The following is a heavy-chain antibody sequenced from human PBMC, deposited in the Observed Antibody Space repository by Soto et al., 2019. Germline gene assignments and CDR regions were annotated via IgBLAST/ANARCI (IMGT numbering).Heavy chain of an antibody. CDR2: LNTDGSST. Sequence: EVHLVESGGGLVQPGGSLRLSCAASGYTFSSYWMHWVRQAPGKGLVWVSRLNTDGSSTTYADSVKGRFTISRDNAKNTLFLQMNSLRAEDTADWERPRYDGSGTPFDYWGQGTLVTVSP. CDR3: PRYDGSGTPFDY. J-gene: IGHJ4*02. CDR1: GYTFSSYW. V-gene: IGHV3-74*01. D-gene: IGHD3-22*01.